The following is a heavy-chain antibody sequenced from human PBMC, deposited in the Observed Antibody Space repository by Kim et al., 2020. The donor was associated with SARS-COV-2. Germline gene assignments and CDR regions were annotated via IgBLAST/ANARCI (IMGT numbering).Heavy chain of an antibody. D-gene: IGHD1-26*01. CDR3: AKPRSGSYFHYFDY. V-gene: IGHV3-30*02. Sequence: VAGKGLLPISRHNSKNTLYLQMNSLRGEDTAVYYCAKPRSGSYFHYFDYWGQGTLVTVSS. J-gene: IGHJ4*02.